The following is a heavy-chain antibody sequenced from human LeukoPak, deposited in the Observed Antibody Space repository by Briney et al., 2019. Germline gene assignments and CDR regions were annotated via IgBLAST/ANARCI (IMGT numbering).Heavy chain of an antibody. Sequence: KPSETLSLTCTVSGGSIRSDYWSWIRQPPGKGLEWIGYIYYSGTTNSGSTNYNPSLKSRVTISVDTSKSQFSLRVNSVTAADTAVYYCARGCTYATRFDYWGRGTLVTVSS. CDR3: ARGCTYATRFDY. D-gene: IGHD2-2*01. V-gene: IGHV4-59*01. J-gene: IGHJ4*02. CDR1: GGSIRSDY. CDR2: IYYSGTTNSGST.